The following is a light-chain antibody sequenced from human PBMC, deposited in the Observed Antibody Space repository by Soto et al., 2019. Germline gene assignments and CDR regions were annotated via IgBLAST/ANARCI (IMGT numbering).Light chain of an antibody. CDR2: AAS. CDR1: QIISCY. J-gene: IGKJ1*01. CDR3: QQSYSTPPWT. Sequence: DIQMTQSPSSLSASVGDRVTITCRASQIISCYLNWYQQKPGKAPKLLIYAASSLQSGVPSRFSGSGSGTDFTLTISSLQPEDFATYYCQQSYSTPPWTFGQGTKVDIK. V-gene: IGKV1-39*01.